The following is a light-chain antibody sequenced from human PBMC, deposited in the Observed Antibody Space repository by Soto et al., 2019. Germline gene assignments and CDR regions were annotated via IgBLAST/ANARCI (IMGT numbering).Light chain of an antibody. CDR2: TNN. V-gene: IGLV1-44*01. CDR1: SSNIGSHT. CDR3: AAWDDSLNGRV. Sequence: QSVLTRPPSASGTPGQRVTISCSGGSSNIGSHTVNWYQQLPGTAPKLLIYTNNQRPSGVPDRFSGSKSGTSASLAISGLQSEHEADYYCAAWDDSLNGRVFGTGTKVTVL. J-gene: IGLJ1*01.